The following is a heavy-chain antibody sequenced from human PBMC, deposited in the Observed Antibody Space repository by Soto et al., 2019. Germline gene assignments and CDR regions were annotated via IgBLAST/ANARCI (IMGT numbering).Heavy chain of an antibody. CDR3: AIQWQLAPHRPFAY. D-gene: IGHD6-6*01. CDR2: INHSGST. CDR1: GGSFSGYY. V-gene: IGHV4-34*01. Sequence: PSETLSLTCAVYGGSFSGYYWSWIRQPPGKGLEWIGEINHSGSTNYNPSLKSRVTISVDTSKNQFSLKLSSVTAADTAVYYCAIQWQLAPHRPFAYWAQGTLVTVSS. J-gene: IGHJ4*02.